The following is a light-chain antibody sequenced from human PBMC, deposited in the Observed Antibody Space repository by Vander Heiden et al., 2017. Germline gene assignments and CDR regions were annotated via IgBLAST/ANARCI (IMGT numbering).Light chain of an antibody. CDR3: YSRDSSGNHVV. V-gene: IGLV3-19*01. Sequence: SDLTQDPAVSVALGQTVRITCQGDRLRNSYVSWCQQKPGQAPVLVIYGKNNRPSGIPDRFSASNSGNTASMTITGAQAEDEGDYYCYSRDSSGNHVVFGGGTKLTVL. CDR2: GKN. CDR1: RLRNSY. J-gene: IGLJ2*01.